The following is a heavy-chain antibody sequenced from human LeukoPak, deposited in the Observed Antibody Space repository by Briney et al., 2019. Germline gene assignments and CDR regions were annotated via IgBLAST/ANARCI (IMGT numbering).Heavy chain of an antibody. CDR1: GYSFTTYW. V-gene: IGHV5-10-1*01. D-gene: IGHD6-13*01. CDR2: IDPSDSYT. Sequence: GEALKTSRKGSGYSFTTYWISWVRQMPGKGLEWMGRIDPSDSYTNYSPSFQGHGTISADKSFSTAYLQWTSLKASDPAMYYCARHAKAYGSSCDYWGQGTLVTVSS. CDR3: ARHAKAYGSSCDY. J-gene: IGHJ4*02.